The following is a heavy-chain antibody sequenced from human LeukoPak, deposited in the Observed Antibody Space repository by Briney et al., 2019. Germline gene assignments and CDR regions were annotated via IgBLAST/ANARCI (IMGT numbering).Heavy chain of an antibody. V-gene: IGHV4-59*01. CDR2: IYHSGST. J-gene: IGHJ1*01. CDR3: ARGGAARLHFQN. Sequence: SETLSLTCAVSGGSISTYYWNWIRQPPGKGLEWIGYIYHSGSTNYNPSLQSRVTISVDTSKNQFSLNLNSVTAADTAVYYCARGGAARLHFQNWGQGTLVTVSS. CDR1: GGSISTYY. D-gene: IGHD6-6*01.